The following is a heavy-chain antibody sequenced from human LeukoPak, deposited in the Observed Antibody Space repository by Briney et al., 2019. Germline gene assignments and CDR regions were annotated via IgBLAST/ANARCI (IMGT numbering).Heavy chain of an antibody. CDR2: ISSSSSYI. CDR3: ARDIGYCSSTSCSGFVYFDY. D-gene: IGHD2-2*01. Sequence: GGSLRLSCAASGFTFSSYSMNWVRQAPGKGLEWVSSISSSSSYIYYADSVKGRFTISRDNAKNSLYLQMNSLRAEDTAVYYCARDIGYCSSTSCSGFVYFDYWGQGTLVTVSS. CDR1: GFTFSSYS. J-gene: IGHJ4*02. V-gene: IGHV3-21*01.